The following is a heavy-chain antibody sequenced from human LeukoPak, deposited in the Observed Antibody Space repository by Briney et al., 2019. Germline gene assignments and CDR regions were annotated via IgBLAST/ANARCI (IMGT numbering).Heavy chain of an antibody. D-gene: IGHD2-2*01. V-gene: IGHV4-30-2*01. CDR2: IYHSGST. J-gene: IGHJ3*02. Sequence: SQTLSLTCTVSGGSISSGGYYWSWIRQPPGKDLEWIGYIYHSGSTYYNPSLKSRVTISVDRSKNQFSLKLSSVTAADTAVYYCAREAVDIVVVPAARADAFDIWGQGTMVTVSS. CDR3: AREAVDIVVVPAARADAFDI. CDR1: GGSISSGGYY.